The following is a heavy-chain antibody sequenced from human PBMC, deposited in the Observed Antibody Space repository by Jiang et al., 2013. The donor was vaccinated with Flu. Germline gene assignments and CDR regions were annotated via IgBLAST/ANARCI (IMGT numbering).Heavy chain of an antibody. V-gene: IGHV4-39*01. Sequence: PGLVKPSETLSLTCTVSGGSISSSSYYWGWIRQPPGKGLEWIGSIYYSGTTYYNPSLQSRVTISVDTSKNQFSLKLTSLTAADTAVYYCARQDYDISTGYRGLRNWFDPWGQGTLVTVSS. CDR1: GGSISSSSYY. CDR2: IYYSGTT. J-gene: IGHJ5*02. CDR3: ARQDYDISTGYRGLRNWFDP. D-gene: IGHD3-9*01.